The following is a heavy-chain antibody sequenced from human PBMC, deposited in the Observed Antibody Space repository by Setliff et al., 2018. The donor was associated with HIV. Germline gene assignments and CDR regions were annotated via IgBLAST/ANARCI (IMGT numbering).Heavy chain of an antibody. CDR1: GGTLNSET. CDR2: IVPVFGRT. J-gene: IGHJ4*02. CDR3: ATLIHIPQPLDY. Sequence: SVKVSCKASGGTLNSETLSWVRQAPGKGLEWMGGIVPVFGRTNYAQKFQGRVTITADESTSTVYMELSGLRSDDTAVYYCATLIHIPQPLDYWGQGTPVTVSS. V-gene: IGHV1-69*13.